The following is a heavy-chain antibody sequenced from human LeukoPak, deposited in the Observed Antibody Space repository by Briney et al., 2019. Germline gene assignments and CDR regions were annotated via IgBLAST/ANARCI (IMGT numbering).Heavy chain of an antibody. CDR2: ISSSSSYI. CDR3: ARPDIVVVVAAAIQH. V-gene: IGHV3-21*01. D-gene: IGHD2-15*01. CDR1: GFTFSSYS. J-gene: IGHJ1*01. Sequence: GGSLRLSCAASGFTFSSYSMNWARQAPGKGLEWVSSISSSSSYIYYADSVKGRFTISRDNAKNSLYLQMNSQRAEDTAVYYCARPDIVVVVAAAIQHWGQGTLVTVSS.